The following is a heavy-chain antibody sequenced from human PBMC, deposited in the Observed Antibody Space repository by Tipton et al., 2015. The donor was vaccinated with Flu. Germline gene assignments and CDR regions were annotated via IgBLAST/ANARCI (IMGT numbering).Heavy chain of an antibody. CDR2: ISAYNGVT. V-gene: IGHV1-18*01. J-gene: IGHJ4*02. CDR1: GYTFTNYG. CDR3: ARASGSGWIDWD. D-gene: IGHD6-25*01. Sequence: QVQLMQSGAEVKKPGASVKVSCKTSGYTFTNYGVSWVRQAPGQGLEWIGLISAYNGVTNFAQNFQGRVTMTTDTSTTTGYMELRSLTFDDTAVYYCARASGSGWIDWDWGQGTLVTVSS.